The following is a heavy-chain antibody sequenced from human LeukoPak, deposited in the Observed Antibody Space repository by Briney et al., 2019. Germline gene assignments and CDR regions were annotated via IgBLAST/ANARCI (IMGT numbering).Heavy chain of an antibody. CDR2: ISGSSCR. CDR1: GFTLSDYY. Sequence: GSPRLSCAASGFTLSDYYMSWIRQAPGKGVEWVSYISGSSCRNYSDSVKGRFTISRDNAKNSLYLRMYSLRAEDTAVYYCARDTGTSYGSRTYYKDWGEG. V-gene: IGHV3-11*05. CDR3: ARDTGTSYGSRTYYKD. D-gene: IGHD3-10*01. J-gene: IGHJ1*01.